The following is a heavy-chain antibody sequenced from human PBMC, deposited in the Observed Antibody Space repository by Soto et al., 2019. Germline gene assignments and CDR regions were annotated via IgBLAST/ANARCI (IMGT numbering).Heavy chain of an antibody. V-gene: IGHV3-23*01. J-gene: IGHJ4*02. Sequence: GGSLRLSCAASGFTFSSYAMSWVRQAPGKGLEWVSAISGSGGSTYYADSVKGRFTISRDNSKNTLYLQMNSLRAEDTAVYYCAKAPWRLRPRITALDYWGQGTLVTVSS. CDR2: ISGSGGST. CDR1: GFTFSSYA. CDR3: AKAPWRLRPRITALDY. D-gene: IGHD3-10*01.